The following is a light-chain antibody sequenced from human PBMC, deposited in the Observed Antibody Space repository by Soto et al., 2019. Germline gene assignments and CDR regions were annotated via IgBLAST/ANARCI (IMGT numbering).Light chain of an antibody. CDR3: QQYDSSPLT. CDR2: DAS. CDR1: QSVSSSY. V-gene: IGKV3D-20*01. Sequence: EIVLTQSPAALSLSPGEGAALSCGAGQSVSSSYLAWYQQTPGLAPRLLIYDASTRATGIPDRFSGSGSGTDFTLTISRLEPEDFAVYYCQQYDSSPLTFGGGTKVDIK. J-gene: IGKJ4*01.